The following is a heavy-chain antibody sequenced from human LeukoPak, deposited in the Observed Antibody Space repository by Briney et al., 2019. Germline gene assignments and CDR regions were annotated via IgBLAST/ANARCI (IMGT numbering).Heavy chain of an antibody. Sequence: GASVKVTCKASGYTFTSYGISWVRQAPGPGLEWMGWISAYNGNTNYAQKLQGRVTMTTDTSTSTAYMELRSLRSDDTAVYYCARDGVQQLVHYFDYWGQGTLVTVSS. J-gene: IGHJ4*02. D-gene: IGHD6-13*01. CDR2: ISAYNGNT. V-gene: IGHV1-18*01. CDR3: ARDGVQQLVHYFDY. CDR1: GYTFTSYG.